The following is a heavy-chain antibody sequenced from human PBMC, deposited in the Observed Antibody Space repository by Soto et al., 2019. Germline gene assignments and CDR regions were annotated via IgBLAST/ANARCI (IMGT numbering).Heavy chain of an antibody. CDR2: IYYSGST. CDR1: VGSISSSSYY. Sequence: SESLSLTCTVSVGSISSSSYYWGWIRQPPGKGLEWIGSIYYSGSTYYNPSLKSRVTISVDTSKNQFSLKLSSVTAADTAVYYCARLIRTYRSASDYWGQGTLVTVSS. V-gene: IGHV4-39*01. CDR3: ARLIRTYRSASDY. J-gene: IGHJ4*02. D-gene: IGHD2-2*01.